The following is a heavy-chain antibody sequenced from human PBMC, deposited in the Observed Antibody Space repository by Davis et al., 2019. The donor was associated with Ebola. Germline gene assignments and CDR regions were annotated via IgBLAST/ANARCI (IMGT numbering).Heavy chain of an antibody. CDR3: ARDCCGEAFDY. CDR2: INADGSDT. V-gene: IGHV3-74*01. D-gene: IGHD4-17*01. Sequence: GESLKISCAASGFTFSSYWMHWVRQAPGKGLVWVSRINADGSDTDYADSVKGRFTISRDNAKNTLFLQMNSLTADDTAVYYCARDCCGEAFDYWGQGTLVTVSA. CDR1: GFTFSSYW. J-gene: IGHJ4*02.